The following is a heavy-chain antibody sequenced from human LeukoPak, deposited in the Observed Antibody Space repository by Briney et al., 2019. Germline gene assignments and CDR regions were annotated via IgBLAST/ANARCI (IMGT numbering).Heavy chain of an antibody. Sequence: ASVKVSCKASGYTFTSYDINWVRQATEQGLEWMGWMNPNSGNTGYAQKFQGRVTITRNTSISTAYMELSSLRSEDTAVYYCARGLVGATYYYYYYMDVWGKGTTVTASS. CDR1: GYTFTSYD. J-gene: IGHJ6*03. CDR2: MNPNSGNT. V-gene: IGHV1-8*03. D-gene: IGHD1-26*01. CDR3: ARGLVGATYYYYYYMDV.